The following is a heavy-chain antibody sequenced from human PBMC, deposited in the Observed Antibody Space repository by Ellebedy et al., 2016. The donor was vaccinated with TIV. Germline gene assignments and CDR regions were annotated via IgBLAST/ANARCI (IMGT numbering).Heavy chain of an antibody. V-gene: IGHV3-43D*03. D-gene: IGHD2-21*02. Sequence: GGSLRLSCAASRFRFADYGMHWVRQAPGKGLEWVSVISWDGGTTYYAESVKGLFTISRGNSKNSLYLEMNSLTAEDTALYYCTKGHCGGDCYYFSDYWGQGTLVTVSS. CDR1: RFRFADYG. CDR3: TKGHCGGDCYYFSDY. CDR2: ISWDGGTT. J-gene: IGHJ4*02.